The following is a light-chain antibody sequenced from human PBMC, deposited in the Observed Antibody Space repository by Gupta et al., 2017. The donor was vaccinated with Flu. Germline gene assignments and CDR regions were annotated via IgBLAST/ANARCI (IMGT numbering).Light chain of an antibody. CDR3: QQASSYPRT. CDR1: QDIRNW. J-gene: IGKJ4*01. Sequence: PSSVSASVGDRVTITCRASQDIRNWLAWYQQKPGKAPQLLIYTASSLQSGVPSRFSGSGSGTDFTTPISNLQPEDFATYYCQQASSYPRTLGGGTKVEV. CDR2: TAS. V-gene: IGKV1-12*01.